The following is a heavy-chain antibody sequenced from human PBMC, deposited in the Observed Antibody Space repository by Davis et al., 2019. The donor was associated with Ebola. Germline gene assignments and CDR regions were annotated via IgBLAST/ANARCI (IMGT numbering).Heavy chain of an antibody. CDR2: IIPSLGTA. V-gene: IGHV1-69*13. CDR1: GGFFSSFA. J-gene: IGHJ5*02. CDR3: VRGGSGRGPRLIGWFDP. Sequence: SVTVSCKASGGFFSSFAISWVRQAPGQGLEWMGGIIPSLGTADYPQKFQGRLTIAADESTYTAYMELTSLKSDDTAVYYCVRGGSGRGPRLIGWFDPWGQGTLVIVSS. D-gene: IGHD3-10*01.